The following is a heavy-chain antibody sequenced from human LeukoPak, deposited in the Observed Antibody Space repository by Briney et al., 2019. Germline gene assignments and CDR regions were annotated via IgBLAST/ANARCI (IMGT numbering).Heavy chain of an antibody. CDR1: EFTFSNSA. CDR3: ARSGGLQKFDY. J-gene: IGHJ4*02. Sequence: GGSLRLSCAASEFTFSNSAVHWVRQAPGKGLQWVAVISYDGNTIYYADSVKGRFTISRDTSKNTLYLQMNSLRAEDTAVYYCARSGGLQKFDYWGQGTLVTVSS. V-gene: IGHV3-30-3*01. D-gene: IGHD4-11*01. CDR2: ISYDGNTI.